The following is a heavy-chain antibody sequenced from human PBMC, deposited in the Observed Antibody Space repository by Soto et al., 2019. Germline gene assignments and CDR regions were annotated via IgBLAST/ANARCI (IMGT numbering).Heavy chain of an antibody. CDR3: ARGASGYYDSSGYYSPYYFDY. Sequence: QVQLQQWGAGLLKPSETLSLTCAVYGGSFSGYYWSWIRQPPGKGLEWIGEINHSGSTNYNPSLKSRVPISVDTSKNQFSLKLSSVTAADTAVYYCARGASGYYDSSGYYSPYYFDYWGQGTLVTVSS. CDR2: INHSGST. CDR1: GGSFSGYY. V-gene: IGHV4-34*01. D-gene: IGHD3-22*01. J-gene: IGHJ4*02.